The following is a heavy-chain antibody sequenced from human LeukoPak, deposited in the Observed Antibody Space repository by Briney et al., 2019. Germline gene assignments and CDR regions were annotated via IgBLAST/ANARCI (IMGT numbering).Heavy chain of an antibody. CDR3: ARDYQGGYGDKTVDY. V-gene: IGHV4-39*07. D-gene: IGHD5-18*01. CDR2: IYYSGST. Sequence: SETLSLTCTVSGGSISSNTYYWGWIRQPPGKGLEWIGSIYYSGSTYYNPSLKSRVTVSVDTSKNQFSLKLSSVTAADTAVYYCARDYQGGYGDKTVDYWGQGTLVTVSS. CDR1: GGSISSNTYY. J-gene: IGHJ4*02.